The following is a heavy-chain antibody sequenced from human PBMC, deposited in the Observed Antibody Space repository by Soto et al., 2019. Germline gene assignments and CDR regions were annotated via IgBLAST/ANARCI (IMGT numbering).Heavy chain of an antibody. CDR2: IYYSGST. V-gene: IGHV4-30-4*01. D-gene: IGHD4-17*01. CDR1: GGSISSGDYY. CDR3: ARAPSFPYDYGDYGDWFDP. Sequence: QVQLQESGPGLVKPSQTLSLTCTVSGGSISSGDYYWSWIRQPPGKGLEWIGYIYYSGSTYYNPSLKSRVTISVDTSKNQFSLKLSSVTAADTAVYYCARAPSFPYDYGDYGDWFDPWGQGTLVTVSS. J-gene: IGHJ5*02.